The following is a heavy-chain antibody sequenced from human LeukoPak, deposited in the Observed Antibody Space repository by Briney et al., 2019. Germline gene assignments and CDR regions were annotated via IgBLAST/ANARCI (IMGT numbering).Heavy chain of an antibody. V-gene: IGHV1-69*13. D-gene: IGHD3-10*01. CDR1: GGTFSSYV. J-gene: IGHJ3*02. Sequence: ASVKVSCKASGGTFSSYVISWVRQAPGQGLEWMVGIIPGFGTANYAQKFQGTVTITADVSATTVYMVLNSLRSEDTAAYYCAREPEPAITMVRGEVFDIWGQGTMVIVSS. CDR3: AREPEPAITMVRGEVFDI. CDR2: IIPGFGTA.